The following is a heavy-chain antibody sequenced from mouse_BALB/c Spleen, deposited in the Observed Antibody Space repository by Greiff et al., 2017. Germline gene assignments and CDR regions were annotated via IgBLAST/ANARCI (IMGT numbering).Heavy chain of an antibody. CDR2: IDPANGNT. Sequence: SGAELVKPGASVKLSCTASGFNIKDTYMHWVKQRPEQGLEWIGRIDPANGNTKYDPKFQGKATITADTSSNTAYLQLSSLTSEDTAFYYCAGSSSAWFAYWGQGTLVTVSA. CDR1: GFNIKDTY. J-gene: IGHJ3*01. V-gene: IGHV14-3*02. D-gene: IGHD1-1*01. CDR3: AGSSSAWFAY.